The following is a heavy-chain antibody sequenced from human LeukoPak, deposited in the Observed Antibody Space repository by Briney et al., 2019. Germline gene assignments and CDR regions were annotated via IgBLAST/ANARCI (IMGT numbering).Heavy chain of an antibody. CDR3: AKWGSGGRFDY. CDR2: INPNSGGT. J-gene: IGHJ4*02. V-gene: IGHV1-2*02. Sequence: ASVKVSCKASGYTFTGYYMHWVRQAPGQGLEWMGWINPNSGGTDYAQKFQGRVTLTRDTSISTVYMELTRLRSDDTAVYYGAKWGSGGRFDYWGQGTLVTVSS. CDR1: GYTFTGYY. D-gene: IGHD6-19*01.